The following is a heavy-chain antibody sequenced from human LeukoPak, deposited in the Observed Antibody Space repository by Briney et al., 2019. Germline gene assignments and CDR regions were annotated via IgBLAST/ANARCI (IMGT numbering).Heavy chain of an antibody. CDR2: IIPIFGTA. CDR3: ASATTVTSPLQYFDY. V-gene: IGHV1-69*13. J-gene: IGHJ4*02. D-gene: IGHD4-17*01. Sequence: SVKVSCTASGYTFTSYDINWVRQATGQGLEWMGGIIPIFGTANYAQKFQGRVTITADESTSTAYMELSSLRSEDTAVYYCASATTVTSPLQYFDYWGQGALVTVSS. CDR1: GYTFTSYD.